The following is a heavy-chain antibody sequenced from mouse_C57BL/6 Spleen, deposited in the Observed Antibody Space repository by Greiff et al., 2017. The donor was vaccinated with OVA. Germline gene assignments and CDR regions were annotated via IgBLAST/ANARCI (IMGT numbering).Heavy chain of an antibody. V-gene: IGHV1-15*01. CDR1: GYTFTDYE. D-gene: IGHD4-1*01. Sequence: VKLQESGAELVRPGASVTLSCKASGYTFTDYEMHWVKQTPVHGLEWIGAIDPETGGTAYNQQFKGKAILTADKSSSTAYMELRSLTSEDSAVYYCTSRGTGTVYFDYWGQGTTLTVSS. CDR3: TSRGTGTVYFDY. CDR2: IDPETGGT. J-gene: IGHJ2*01.